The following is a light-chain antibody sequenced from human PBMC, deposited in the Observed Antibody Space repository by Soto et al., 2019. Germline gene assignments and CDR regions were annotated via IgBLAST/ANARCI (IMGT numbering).Light chain of an antibody. CDR1: QSVYSN. CDR2: HAY. Sequence: EIVMTQSPATLSVSPGERATLSCRASQSVYSNLAWYQQKPGQAPRLLIYHAYTRATGIPARCSGGGSGTEFTLTISSLQSEDFAVYSCHQYTKWPLTFGVGTKVEIK. V-gene: IGKV3-15*01. CDR3: HQYTKWPLT. J-gene: IGKJ4*01.